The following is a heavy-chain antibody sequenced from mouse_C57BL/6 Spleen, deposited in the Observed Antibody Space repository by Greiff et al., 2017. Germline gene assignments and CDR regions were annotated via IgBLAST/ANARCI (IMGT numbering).Heavy chain of an antibody. CDR2: IYPGSGNT. V-gene: IGHV1-66*01. J-gene: IGHJ3*01. D-gene: IGHD2-4*01. CDR1: GYSFPSYY. Sequence: QVQLQQSGPELVKPGASVKISCKASGYSFPSYYIHWVKQRPGQGLEWIGWIYPGSGNTKYNEKFKGKATLTADTSSSTAYMQLSSLTSEDSAVYYCARDDYDGRFAYWGQGTLVTVSA. CDR3: ARDDYDGRFAY.